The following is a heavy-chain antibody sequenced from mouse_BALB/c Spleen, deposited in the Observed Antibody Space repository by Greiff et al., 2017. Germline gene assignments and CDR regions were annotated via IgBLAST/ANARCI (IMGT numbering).Heavy chain of an antibody. J-gene: IGHJ4*01. CDR1: GFSLTSYG. D-gene: IGHD2-3*01. CDR3: ARERALIYDGYYVGAMDY. Sequence: VKLQESGPGLVAPSQSLSITCTVSGFSLTSYGVHWVRQPPGKGLEWLGVIWAGGSTNYNSALMSRLSISKDNSKSQVFLKMNSLQTDDKAMYYCARERALIYDGYYVGAMDYWGQGTSVTVSS. CDR2: IWAGGST. V-gene: IGHV2-9*02.